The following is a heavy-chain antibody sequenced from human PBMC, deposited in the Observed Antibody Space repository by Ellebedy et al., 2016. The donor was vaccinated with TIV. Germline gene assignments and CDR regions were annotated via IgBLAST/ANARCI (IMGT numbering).Heavy chain of an antibody. D-gene: IGHD4-23*01. CDR1: GFTFSSYW. Sequence: GESLKISXAASGFTFSSYWMSWVRQAPGKGLEWVANIKQDGSEKYYVDSVKGRFTISRDNAKNSLYLQMNSLRAEDTAVYYCARDPHTRWSWFDPWGQGTLVTVSS. V-gene: IGHV3-7*01. J-gene: IGHJ5*02. CDR2: IKQDGSEK. CDR3: ARDPHTRWSWFDP.